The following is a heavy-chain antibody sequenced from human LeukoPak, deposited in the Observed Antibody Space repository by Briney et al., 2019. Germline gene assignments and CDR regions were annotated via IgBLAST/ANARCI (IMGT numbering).Heavy chain of an antibody. D-gene: IGHD5-18*01. V-gene: IGHV3-30*04. CDR2: ISYDGSNK. J-gene: IGHJ4*02. Sequence: EPGGSLRLSCAASGFTFSSYTMHWVRQAPGKGLGWVALISYDGSNKYYADSVKGRFTISRDTSKNTLYLQMNSLRAEDTAVYYCARDAGYGYDRFDYWGQGTQVTVSS. CDR1: GFTFSSYT. CDR3: ARDAGYGYDRFDY.